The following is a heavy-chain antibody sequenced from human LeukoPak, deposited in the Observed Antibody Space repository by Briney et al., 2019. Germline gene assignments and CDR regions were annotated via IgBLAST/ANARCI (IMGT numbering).Heavy chain of an antibody. D-gene: IGHD4-11*01. V-gene: IGHV3-23*01. CDR3: AKGSTVTTYYYYGMDV. J-gene: IGHJ6*02. CDR2: ISGSGGST. CDR1: GFTLSSYA. Sequence: GGSLRLSCTASGFTLSSYAMSWVRQAPGKGLEWVSAISGSGGSTYYADSVKGRFTISRDNSKNTLYLQMNSLRAEDTAVYYCAKGSTVTTYYYYGMDVWGQGTTVTVSS.